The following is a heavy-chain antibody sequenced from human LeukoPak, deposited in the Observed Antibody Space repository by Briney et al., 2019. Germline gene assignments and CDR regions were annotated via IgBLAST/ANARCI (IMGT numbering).Heavy chain of an antibody. Sequence: SETLSLTCTVSGGSISSGGYYWSWIRQHPGKGLEWIGYIYYSGSTYYNPSLKSRVTISVDTSKNQFSLKLSSVTAADTAVYYCARAQTYMTTVVRYYFYYWGQGTLVTV. D-gene: IGHD4-23*01. J-gene: IGHJ4*02. CDR1: GGSISSGGYY. CDR2: IYYSGST. V-gene: IGHV4-31*03. CDR3: ARAQTYMTTVVRYYFYY.